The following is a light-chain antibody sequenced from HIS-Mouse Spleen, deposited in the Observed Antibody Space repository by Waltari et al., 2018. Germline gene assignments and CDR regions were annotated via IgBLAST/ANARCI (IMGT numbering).Light chain of an antibody. CDR1: NIGRKR. Sequence: SYVLTQPPSVSVAPGKTARITCGGNNIGRKRVHWYQQKPGQAPVLVVYDDSDRPSGIPERFSGSNSGNTATLTISRVEAGDEADYYCQVWDSSSDHPVFGGGTKLTV. CDR3: QVWDSSSDHPV. V-gene: IGLV3-21*03. J-gene: IGLJ2*01. CDR2: DDS.